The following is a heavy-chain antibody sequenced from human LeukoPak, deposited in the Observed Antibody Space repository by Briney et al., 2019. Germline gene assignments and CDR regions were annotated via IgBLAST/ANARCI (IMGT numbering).Heavy chain of an antibody. J-gene: IGHJ4*02. CDR1: GYTFTSYG. CDR3: ARGEALQPYYDFWSGYYTDYSGFLY. CDR2: ISAYNGNT. V-gene: IGHV1-18*01. Sequence: VASVKVSCKASGYTFTSYGISWVRQAPGQGLEWMGWISAYNGNTNYAQKLQGRVTMTTDTSTSTAYMELRSLRSDDTAVYYCARGEALQPYYDFWSGYYTDYSGFLYWGQGTLVTVSS. D-gene: IGHD3-3*01.